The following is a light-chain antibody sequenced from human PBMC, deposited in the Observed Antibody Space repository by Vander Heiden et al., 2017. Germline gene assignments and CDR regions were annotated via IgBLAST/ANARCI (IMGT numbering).Light chain of an antibody. CDR3: QSYDSSLGGHVV. V-gene: IGLV1-40*01. CDR2: DNI. J-gene: IGLJ2*01. Sequence: QSVLTQPPSVSGAPGQRVTISCTGSTSTIGAGYDVHWYQQLPGTAPKLLIYDNINRPSGVPDRFSGSESGTSASLAITGLQAEDEADYYCQSYDSSLGGHVVFGGGTKLTVL. CDR1: TSTIGAGYD.